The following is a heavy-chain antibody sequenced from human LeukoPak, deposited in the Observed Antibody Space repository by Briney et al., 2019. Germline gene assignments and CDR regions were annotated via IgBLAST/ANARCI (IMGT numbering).Heavy chain of an antibody. D-gene: IGHD2-8*01. CDR2: ISAYNGNT. V-gene: IGHV1-18*01. J-gene: IGHJ4*02. Sequence: ASVKVSCKASGYTFTSYGISWVRQAPGQGLEWMGWISAYNGNTNYAQKLQGRVTMTTDTSTSTAYMELRSLRSDDTAVYYCARNNKVIVLMVPDYWGQGTLVTVSS. CDR1: GYTFTSYG. CDR3: ARNNKVIVLMVPDY.